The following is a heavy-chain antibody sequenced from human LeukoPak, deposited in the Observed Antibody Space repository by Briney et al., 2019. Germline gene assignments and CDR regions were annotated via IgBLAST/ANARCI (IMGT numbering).Heavy chain of an antibody. CDR3: AREHGGGNTHLDY. D-gene: IGHD4-23*01. Sequence: HSGGSLRLSCAASGFTFSNHGMHWVRQAPGKGLEWVALIWYDGSNKEYADSVKGRFTISRDNSKNTLYVQMNSLRAEDTAVYYCAREHGGGNTHLDYWGQGTLVTVSS. CDR2: IWYDGSNK. CDR1: GFTFSNHG. J-gene: IGHJ4*02. V-gene: IGHV3-33*01.